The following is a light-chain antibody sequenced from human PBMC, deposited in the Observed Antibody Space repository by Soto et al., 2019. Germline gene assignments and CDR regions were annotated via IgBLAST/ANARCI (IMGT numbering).Light chain of an antibody. CDR1: QNVYNN. CDR3: QQWRNWPLS. CDR2: DAS. V-gene: IGKV3-15*01. Sequence: EIVISQSPSTPSVPPGEIETLSCKPSQNVYNNLAWYQQSPGQPSRLLIYDASTSATGISARFSGSGYGTEFTLTISSLQSEDFAVYFCQQWRNWPLSFGGGT. J-gene: IGKJ4*01.